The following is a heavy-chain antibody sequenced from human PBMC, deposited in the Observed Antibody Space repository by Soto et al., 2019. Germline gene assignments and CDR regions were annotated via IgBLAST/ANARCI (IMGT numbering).Heavy chain of an antibody. CDR1: GGSISSYY. CDR3: ARDIDGAAAGDWFDP. D-gene: IGHD6-13*01. V-gene: IGHV4-59*01. J-gene: IGHJ5*02. Sequence: SETLSLSCTVSGGSISSYYWSWIRQPPGKGLEWIGYIYYSGSTNYNPSLKSRVTISVDTSKNQFSLKLSSVTAADTAVYYCARDIDGAAAGDWFDPWGQGTLVTVSS. CDR2: IYYSGST.